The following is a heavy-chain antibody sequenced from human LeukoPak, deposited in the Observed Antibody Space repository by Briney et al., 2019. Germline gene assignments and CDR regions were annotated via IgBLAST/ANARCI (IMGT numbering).Heavy chain of an antibody. CDR3: ARDAGQLLQRGAFDI. Sequence: GGSLRLSCAASGFTFSSYSMNWVRQAPGKGLEWVSSISSSSSCIYYADSVKGRFTISRDNAKNSLYLQMNSLRAEDTAVYYCARDAGQLLQRGAFDIWGQGTMVTVSS. CDR1: GFTFSSYS. J-gene: IGHJ3*02. D-gene: IGHD2-2*01. CDR2: ISSSSSCI. V-gene: IGHV3-21*01.